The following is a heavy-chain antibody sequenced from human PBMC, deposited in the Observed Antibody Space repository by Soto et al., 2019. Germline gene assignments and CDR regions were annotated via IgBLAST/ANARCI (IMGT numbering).Heavy chain of an antibody. CDR3: ARATPVFYYSSSWSLDY. Sequence: SETLSLTCTVSGGSITVDSISRNTYYWGWMRQPPGKGLEWIASFFIGGNTNYNPSLKSRVTTSVDTSKNQFSLKLSSVTAADTAVYYCARATPVFYYSSSWSLDYWGQGTLVTVAS. J-gene: IGHJ4*02. CDR1: GGSITVDSISRNTYY. CDR2: FFIGGNT. D-gene: IGHD6-13*01. V-gene: IGHV4-39*07.